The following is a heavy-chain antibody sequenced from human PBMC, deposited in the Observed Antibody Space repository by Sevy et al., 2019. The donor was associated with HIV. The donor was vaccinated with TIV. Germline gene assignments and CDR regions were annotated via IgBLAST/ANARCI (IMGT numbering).Heavy chain of an antibody. J-gene: IGHJ4*02. D-gene: IGHD5-12*01. CDR1: GGSVSSGSYY. CDR3: ARVVSGRGYSGYLVDY. Sequence: SETLSLTCTVSGGSVSSGSYYWSWIRQPPGKGLEWIGYIYYSGSTHYNPSLKSRVTISVDTSKNQFSLKLSSVTAADTAVYYCARVVSGRGYSGYLVDYWGQGTLVTVSS. V-gene: IGHV4-61*01. CDR2: IYYSGST.